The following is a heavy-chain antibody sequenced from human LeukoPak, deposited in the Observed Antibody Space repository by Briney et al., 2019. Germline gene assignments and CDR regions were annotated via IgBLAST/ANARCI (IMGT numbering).Heavy chain of an antibody. Sequence: SQTLSLTCAISGDSVSSNSVSWHWIRQSPSRGLEWLGRTKFRSKWYHDYAVSVKSRLTVNPDTSTNQFSLQLSSVTAADTAVYYCARQGAAGPLYYYYGMDVWGQGTTVTVSS. CDR1: GDSVSSNSVS. D-gene: IGHD6-13*01. V-gene: IGHV6-1*01. CDR3: ARQGAAGPLYYYYGMDV. CDR2: TKFRSKWYH. J-gene: IGHJ6*02.